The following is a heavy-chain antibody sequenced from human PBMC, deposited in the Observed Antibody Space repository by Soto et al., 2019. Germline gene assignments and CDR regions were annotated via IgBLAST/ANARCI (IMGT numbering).Heavy chain of an antibody. Sequence: QVQLVESGGGVVQPGRSLRLSCAASGFTFSSYGMHWVRQAPGKGLEWVAVISYDGSNKYYADSVKGRFTSSRDNSKNTLYLQMNSLRAEDTAVYYCAKPVLMAYYYYGMDVWGQGTTVTVSS. V-gene: IGHV3-30*18. J-gene: IGHJ6*02. CDR3: AKPVLMAYYYYGMDV. D-gene: IGHD2-8*01. CDR1: GFTFSSYG. CDR2: ISYDGSNK.